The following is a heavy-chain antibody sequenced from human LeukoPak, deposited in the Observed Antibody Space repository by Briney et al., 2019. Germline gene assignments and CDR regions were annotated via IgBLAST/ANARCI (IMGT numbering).Heavy chain of an antibody. J-gene: IGHJ6*01. CDR1: GASISNSTYY. Sequence: PSETLSLTCTVSGASISNSTYYWGWIRQPPGKGLEWIGCIYETGSTYYKSSLKSRVTISVDTSKNQFSLKLSSVTAADTAVYYCARHSGSGYYFYFYTMDVWGQGATVTVSS. CDR2: IYETGST. CDR3: ARHSGSGYYFYFYTMDV. V-gene: IGHV4-39*01. D-gene: IGHD2-15*01.